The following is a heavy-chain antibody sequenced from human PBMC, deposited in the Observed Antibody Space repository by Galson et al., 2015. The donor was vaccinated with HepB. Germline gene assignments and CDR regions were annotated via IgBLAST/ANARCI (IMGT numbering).Heavy chain of an antibody. CDR1: GGTFSSYA. CDR3: ARELPGDSSGYYYEGINYFDY. V-gene: IGHV1-69*13. J-gene: IGHJ4*02. CDR2: IIPIFGTA. D-gene: IGHD3-22*01. Sequence: SVKVSCKASGGTFSSYAISWVRQAPGQGLEWMGGIIPIFGTANYAQKFQGRVTITADESTSTAYMELSSLRSEDTAVYYCARELPGDSSGYYYEGINYFDYWGQGTLVTVSS.